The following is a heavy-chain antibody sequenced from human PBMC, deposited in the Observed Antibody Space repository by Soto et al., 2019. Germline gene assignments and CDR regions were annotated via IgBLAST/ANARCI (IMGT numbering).Heavy chain of an antibody. V-gene: IGHV3-30-3*01. CDR3: ARDSTVGGGAFDY. J-gene: IGHJ4*02. CDR2: ISYDGSNK. Sequence: QVQLVESGGGVVQPGRSLRLSCAASGFTFSSYAMHWVRQAPGKGLEWVAVISYDGSNKYYADSVKGRFTISRDNSKNTLYLQMNSLRAEDTAVDYCARDSTVGGGAFDYWGQGTLVTVSS. D-gene: IGHD2-15*01. CDR1: GFTFSSYA.